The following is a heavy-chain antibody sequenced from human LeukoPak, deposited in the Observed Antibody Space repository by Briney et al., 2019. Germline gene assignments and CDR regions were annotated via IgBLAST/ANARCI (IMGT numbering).Heavy chain of an antibody. D-gene: IGHD2/OR15-2a*01. Sequence: SGPTLVNPTQTPSLTCTFSGFSLTTSGMCVSWIRQPPGKALEWLARIDWDDDKFYSTSLKTRLTISKDTSKNQVVLTMTNKHERRRHGCDFLCDRFGGQGSRIDLWGQGTLVTVSS. CDR3: LCDRFGGQGSRIDL. CDR2: IDWDDDK. CDR1: GFSLTTSGMC. J-gene: IGHJ4*02. V-gene: IGHV2-70*17.